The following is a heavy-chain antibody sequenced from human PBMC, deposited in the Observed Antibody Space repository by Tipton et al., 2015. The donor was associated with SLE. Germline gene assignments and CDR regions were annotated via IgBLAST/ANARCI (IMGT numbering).Heavy chain of an antibody. Sequence: GSLRLSCAASGFRFRTSNMNWVRQAPGKGLEWVSFISSSGVSIYYADSVRGRFTISRDNAKNTLYLQMNSLRAEDTAVYYCARESIMIVVAHDGMDVWGQGTTVTVSS. CDR1: GFRFRTSN. J-gene: IGHJ6*02. V-gene: IGHV3-48*03. D-gene: IGHD3-22*01. CDR3: ARESIMIVVAHDGMDV. CDR2: ISSSGVSI.